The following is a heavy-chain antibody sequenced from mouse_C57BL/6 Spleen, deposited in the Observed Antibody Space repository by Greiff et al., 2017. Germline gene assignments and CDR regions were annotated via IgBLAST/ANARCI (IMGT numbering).Heavy chain of an antibody. V-gene: IGHV1-61*01. CDR2: IYPSDSET. Sequence: QVQLQQPGAELVRPGSSVKLSCKASGYTFTSYWMDWVKQRPGQGLEWIGNIYPSDSETHYNQKFKDKATLTVDKSSSTAYMQLSSLTSEDSAVYYCARYGSYDGNSFFDYWGQGTTLTVSS. J-gene: IGHJ2*01. D-gene: IGHD2-1*01. CDR3: ARYGSYDGNSFFDY. CDR1: GYTFTSYW.